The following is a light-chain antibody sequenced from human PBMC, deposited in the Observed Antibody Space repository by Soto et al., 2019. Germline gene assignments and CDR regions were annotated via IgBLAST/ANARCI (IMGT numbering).Light chain of an antibody. J-gene: IGKJ5*01. CDR1: QSVSSSY. Sequence: EIVLTQSPGTLSLSPGERATLSCRASQSVSSSYLAWYQQKPGQAPRLLIYGASSRATGIPDRFRGSGSGRDFTLTISSLEPEEFAVYYCQQYCSSTITFGQGTRLESK. CDR3: QQYCSSTIT. CDR2: GAS. V-gene: IGKV3-20*01.